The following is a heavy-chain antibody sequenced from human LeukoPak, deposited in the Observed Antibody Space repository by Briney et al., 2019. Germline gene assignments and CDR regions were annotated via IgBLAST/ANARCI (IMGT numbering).Heavy chain of an antibody. Sequence: PSETLSLTCTVSGGSISSGGYFWSWIRQPAGKGLEWIGRIYTSGSTNYNPSLNSRVTISVDTSRNQFSLKLSSVTAADTAVYYCARVGRGNIAAAGTFDYWGQGTLVTVSS. V-gene: IGHV4-61*02. J-gene: IGHJ4*02. CDR1: GGSISSGGYF. CDR3: ARVGRGNIAAAGTFDY. D-gene: IGHD6-13*01. CDR2: IYTSGST.